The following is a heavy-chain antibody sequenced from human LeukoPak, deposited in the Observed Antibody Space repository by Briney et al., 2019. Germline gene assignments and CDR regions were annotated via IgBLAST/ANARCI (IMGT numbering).Heavy chain of an antibody. J-gene: IGHJ5*02. V-gene: IGHV4-39*07. D-gene: IGHD4-23*01. CDR3: AREGAATATVGFDP. Sequence: SETLSLTCTVSGGSISSSSYYWGWIRQPPGKGLEWIGSIYYSGSTYYNPSLKSRVTISVDTSKNQFSLKLSSVTAADTAVYYCAREGAATATVGFDPWGQGTLVTVSS. CDR1: GGSISSSSYY. CDR2: IYYSGST.